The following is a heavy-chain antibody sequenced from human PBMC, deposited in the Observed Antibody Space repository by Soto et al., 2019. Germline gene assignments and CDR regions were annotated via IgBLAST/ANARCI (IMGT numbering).Heavy chain of an antibody. CDR1: GFTFSSYA. CDR3: ARDPLWGTAMALWYFDL. Sequence: QVQLVESGGGVVQPGRSLRLSCAASGFTFSSYAMHWVRQAPGKGLEWVAVISYDGSNKYYADSVKGRFTISRDNSKNXXYLQMNSLRAEDTAVYYCARDPLWGTAMALWYFDLWGRGTLVTVSS. V-gene: IGHV3-30-3*01. CDR2: ISYDGSNK. J-gene: IGHJ2*01. D-gene: IGHD5-18*01.